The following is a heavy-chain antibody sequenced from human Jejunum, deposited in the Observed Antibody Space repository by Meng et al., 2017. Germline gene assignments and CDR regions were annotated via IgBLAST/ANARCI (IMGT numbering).Heavy chain of an antibody. V-gene: IGHV3-23*01. CDR2: SSTSGSNA. D-gene: IGHD6-13*01. CDR3: AKLGTSWSYGMDV. CDR1: GFSFNTYA. Sequence: GGSLRLSCAASGFSFNTYAIAWVRQPPGKGLEWVSVSSTSGSNAVYADSVKGRFTTSRDNSKNTVFLQMNSLGVEDTAIYYCAKLGTSWSYGMDVWGQGTTVTVSS. J-gene: IGHJ6*02.